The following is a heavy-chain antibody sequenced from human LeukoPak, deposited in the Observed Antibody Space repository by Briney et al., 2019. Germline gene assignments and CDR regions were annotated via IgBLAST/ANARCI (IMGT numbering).Heavy chain of an antibody. CDR1: GFTFSSYA. Sequence: GGSLRLSCAASGFTFSSYAMSWVRHAPGKGLEGVSAISGSGGGTDYADSVKGRFTISRDNSKNTLYLQMNRLRAEDTAVYYCAKEVGATLSACGYWGQGPLVTVSS. D-gene: IGHD1-26*01. CDR3: AKEVGATLSACGY. CDR2: ISGSGGGT. V-gene: IGHV3-23*01. J-gene: IGHJ4*02.